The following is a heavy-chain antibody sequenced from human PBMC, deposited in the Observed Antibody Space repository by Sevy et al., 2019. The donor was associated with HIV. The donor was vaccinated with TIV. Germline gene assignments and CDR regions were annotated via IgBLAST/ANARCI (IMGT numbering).Heavy chain of an antibody. Sequence: GGSLRLSCAASGFTFSSYGMHWVRQAPGKGLEWVAVIWYDGTNKYYADYVKGRFTISRDNSNNTLYLQMNSLRAEDTAVYYCAREGLLEWLFSFDYWGQGTLVTVSS. J-gene: IGHJ4*02. CDR1: GFTFSSYG. V-gene: IGHV3-33*01. CDR3: AREGLLEWLFSFDY. D-gene: IGHD3-3*01. CDR2: IWYDGTNK.